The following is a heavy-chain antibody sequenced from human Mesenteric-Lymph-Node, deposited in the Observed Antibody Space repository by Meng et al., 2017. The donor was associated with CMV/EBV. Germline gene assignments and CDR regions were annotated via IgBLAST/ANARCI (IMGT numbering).Heavy chain of an antibody. CDR1: GGSVSSNSAA. J-gene: IGHJ4*02. D-gene: IGHD6-19*01. V-gene: IGHV6-1*01. CDR3: ARVDDRSGWFDC. CDR2: TYSRSKWYD. Sequence: ISGGSVSSNSAAWNWIRQSPSRGLEWLGRTYSRSKWYDDYAVSVQSRITINSDTSKNQFSLHLNSVTPEDTAVYYCARVDDRSGWFDCWGQGTLVTVSS.